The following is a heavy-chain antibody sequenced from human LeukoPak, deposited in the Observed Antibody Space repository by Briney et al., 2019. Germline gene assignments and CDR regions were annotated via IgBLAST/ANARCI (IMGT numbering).Heavy chain of an antibody. V-gene: IGHV1-18*01. J-gene: IGHJ6*02. CDR2: ISVYNGNT. D-gene: IGHD2-15*01. Sequence: ASVKVPCKASGYTLTSYGISWVRQAPGQGPEWMGWISVYNGNTNYAQRLQGRVTMTTDTSTSTAYMELRSLRSDDTAVYYCARGYCSGGRCYDILNYQYGMDVWGQGTTVTVSS. CDR3: ARGYCSGGRCYDILNYQYGMDV. CDR1: GYTLTSYG.